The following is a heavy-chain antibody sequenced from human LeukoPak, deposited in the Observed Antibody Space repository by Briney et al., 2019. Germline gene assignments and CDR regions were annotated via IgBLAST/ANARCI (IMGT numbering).Heavy chain of an antibody. V-gene: IGHV3-21*01. Sequence: GGSLRLSCAASGFSFSSHRMNWVRQAPGKGLEWVASISSNNGYIYYADSVKGRFTISRDNGENSLHLQMNSLRAEDAAVYYCARDLGTRKSIAFADWGQGTPVTVSS. CDR1: GFSFSSHR. J-gene: IGHJ4*02. CDR2: ISSNNGYI. CDR3: ARDLGTRKSIAFAD. D-gene: IGHD6-6*01.